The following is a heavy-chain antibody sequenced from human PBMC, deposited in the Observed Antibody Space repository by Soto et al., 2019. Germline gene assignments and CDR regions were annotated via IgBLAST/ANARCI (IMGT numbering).Heavy chain of an antibody. Sequence: QVQLVQSGAEVRKPGASVKVSCKASGYTFNRHYIQWVRQAPGQGLEWMGMIDPSGGDTNYAKKFQGRVTRSSDTSTSTVYMELSCLRSEDTAVDYCPKRRGVGLTRSSCDYWGPGTLVIVSS. CDR1: GYTFNRHY. CDR3: PKRRGVGLTRSSCDY. J-gene: IGHJ4*02. V-gene: IGHV1-46*02. CDR2: IDPSGGDT. D-gene: IGHD1-26*01.